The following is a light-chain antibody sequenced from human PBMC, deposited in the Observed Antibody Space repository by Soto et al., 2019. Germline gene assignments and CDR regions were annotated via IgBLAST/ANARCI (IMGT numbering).Light chain of an antibody. Sequence: QSALTRPRSVSGSPGQSVTISCTGTSSDVGGHNYVSWYQQYPGKAPKLIIYDVSKRPSGVPDRFSGSKSGNTASLTISGLQAEDEADYYCCSYAGTYTLWVFGGGTKVTVL. V-gene: IGLV2-11*01. J-gene: IGLJ3*02. CDR1: SSDVGGHNY. CDR3: CSYAGTYTLWV. CDR2: DVS.